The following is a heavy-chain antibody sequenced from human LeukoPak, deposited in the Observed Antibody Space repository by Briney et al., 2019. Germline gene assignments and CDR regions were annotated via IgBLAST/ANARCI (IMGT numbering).Heavy chain of an antibody. CDR2: ISSSGSTI. Sequence: GGSLRLSCAASGFTFSDYYMSWIRQAPGKGLEWVSYISSSGSTIYYADSVKGRFTISRDNAKNSLYLQMNSLRAEDTAVYYCARYFTPNDYGDYFDAFDIWGRGTMVTVSS. CDR1: GFTFSDYY. D-gene: IGHD4-17*01. V-gene: IGHV3-11*01. CDR3: ARYFTPNDYGDYFDAFDI. J-gene: IGHJ3*02.